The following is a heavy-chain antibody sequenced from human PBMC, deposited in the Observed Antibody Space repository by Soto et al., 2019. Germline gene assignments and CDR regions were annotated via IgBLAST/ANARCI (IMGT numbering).Heavy chain of an antibody. V-gene: IGHV4-34*01. CDR2: INHSGST. CDR1: GGSFSGYY. CDR3: ARFWMRRDGYNPRGGDY. D-gene: IGHD5-12*01. Sequence: QVQLQQWGAGLLKPSETLSLTCAVYGGSFSGYYWSWILQPPGKGLAWIGEINHSGSTNYNPSLKSLVTISVDTSKNQFSLKLSSVTAADTAVYYCARFWMRRDGYNPRGGDYWGQGTLVTVSS. J-gene: IGHJ4*02.